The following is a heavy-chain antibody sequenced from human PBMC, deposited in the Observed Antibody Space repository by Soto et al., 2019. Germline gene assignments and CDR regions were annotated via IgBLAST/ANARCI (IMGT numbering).Heavy chain of an antibody. CDR3: ARRERSIAAAGWNYYGMDV. CDR2: IIPIFGTE. J-gene: IGHJ6*02. V-gene: IGHV1-69*06. D-gene: IGHD6-13*01. CDR1: GGTFSSNA. Sequence: QVQLVQSGAEVKKPGSSVKVSCKTSGGTFSSNAISWLRQAPGQGLEWMGGIIPIFGTENYAQKFQGRVTITADKSTRTAYMELSSLRSEDTAVYYCARRERSIAAAGWNYYGMDVWGQGTTVTVSS.